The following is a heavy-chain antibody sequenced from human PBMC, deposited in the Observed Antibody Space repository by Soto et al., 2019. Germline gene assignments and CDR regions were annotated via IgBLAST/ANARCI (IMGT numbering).Heavy chain of an antibody. Sequence: GVSLRVSCAASGFTFSGSAMHWVRQASGKGLEWVGRIRSKANSYATAYAASVKGRFTISRDDSRNTAYLQMNSLKTEDTAVYYCTRHRRIWFGELTYYYGMDVWGHGTTVTVSS. CDR2: IRSKANSYAT. V-gene: IGHV3-73*01. J-gene: IGHJ6*02. D-gene: IGHD3-10*01. CDR1: GFTFSGSA. CDR3: TRHRRIWFGELTYYYGMDV.